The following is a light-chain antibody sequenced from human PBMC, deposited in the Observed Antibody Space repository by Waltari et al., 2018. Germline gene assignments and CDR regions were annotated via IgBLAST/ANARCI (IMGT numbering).Light chain of an antibody. CDR3: LQYKSYPFT. CDR1: QAITNY. J-gene: IGKJ3*01. V-gene: IGKV1-17*03. Sequence: DIQMTQSPSAMSASVGDRVTITCRGSQAITNYLAWFQQKPGKAPKRLIYGASTLQSGVPSRFSGSRSGTEFTLTISSLQPEDCATYYCLQYKSYPFTFGPGTKVDMK. CDR2: GAS.